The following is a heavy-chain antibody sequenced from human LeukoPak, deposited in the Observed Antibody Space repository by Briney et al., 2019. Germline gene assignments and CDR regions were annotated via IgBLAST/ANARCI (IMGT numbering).Heavy chain of an antibody. CDR2: IKTKTDGGTT. CDR1: GFTSSNAW. D-gene: IGHD2-2*02. CDR3: ATRYSYYYMDV. Sequence: GGSLRLSCAASGFTSSNAWMTWVRQAPGKGLEWVGRIKTKTDGGTTAYSAPVKGRFTISRDDSKNTLYLQMHSLKTEDTAVYYCATRYSYYYMDVWGKGTTVTVSS. V-gene: IGHV3-15*01. J-gene: IGHJ6*03.